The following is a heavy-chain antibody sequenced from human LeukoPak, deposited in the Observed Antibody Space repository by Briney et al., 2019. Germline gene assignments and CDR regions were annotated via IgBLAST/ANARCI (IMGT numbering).Heavy chain of an antibody. J-gene: IGHJ6*03. V-gene: IGHV4-4*07. CDR1: GGSISSYY. Sequence: SETLSLTCTVPGGSISSYYWSWIRQPAGKGLEWIGRIYTSGSTNYNPSLKSRVTISVDKSKHQFSLKLSSVTAADTAVYYCARGVSLVGTTVTSYYYYYMDVWGKGTTVTVSS. CDR2: IYTSGST. CDR3: ARGVSLVGTTVTSYYYYYMDV. D-gene: IGHD4-11*01.